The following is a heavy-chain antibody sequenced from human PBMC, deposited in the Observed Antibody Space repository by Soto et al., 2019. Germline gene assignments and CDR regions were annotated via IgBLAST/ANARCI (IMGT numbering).Heavy chain of an antibody. V-gene: IGHV3-48*01. CDR1: GFTFSSYS. D-gene: IGHD4-17*01. CDR3: ARDGYGDYIRYSEFDY. J-gene: IGHJ4*02. CDR2: ISSSSSTI. Sequence: GGSLRLSCAASGFTFSSYSMNWVRQAPGKGLEWVSYISSSSSTIYYADSVKGRFTISRDNAKNSLYLQMNSLRAEDTAVYYCARDGYGDYIRYSEFDYWGQGTLVTVSS.